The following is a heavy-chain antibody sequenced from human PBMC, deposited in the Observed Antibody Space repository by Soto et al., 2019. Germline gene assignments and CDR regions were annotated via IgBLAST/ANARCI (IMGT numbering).Heavy chain of an antibody. D-gene: IGHD5-18*01. CDR1: GGSISSNNYY. Sequence: SETLSLTCTVSGGSISSNNYYWTWIRQPPGKGLEWIGNIYYTGSTNYNPSLKSRVTISVDTSKNQFSLKLSSVTAADTAVYYCARDRGYSYEFDYWGQGTLVTVSS. CDR3: ARDRGYSYEFDY. J-gene: IGHJ4*02. CDR2: IYYTGST. V-gene: IGHV4-61*01.